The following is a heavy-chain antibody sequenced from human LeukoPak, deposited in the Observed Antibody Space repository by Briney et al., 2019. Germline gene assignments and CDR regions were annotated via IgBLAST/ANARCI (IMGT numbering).Heavy chain of an antibody. D-gene: IGHD3-10*01. CDR3: ARVYGSGSYYKSTYYFDY. Sequence: SETLSLTCAVYGGSFSGYYWSWIRQPPGKGLEWIGEINHSGSTNYNPSLKSRVTISVDTSKNQFSLKLSSVTAADTAVSYCARVYGSGSYYKSTYYFDYCGQGTLVTVSS. J-gene: IGHJ4*02. CDR1: GGSFSGYY. V-gene: IGHV4-34*01. CDR2: INHSGST.